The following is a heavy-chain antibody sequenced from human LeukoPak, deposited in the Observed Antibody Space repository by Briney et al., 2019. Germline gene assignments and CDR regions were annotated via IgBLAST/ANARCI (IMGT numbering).Heavy chain of an antibody. CDR2: ISSSSSYI. Sequence: GGSLRLSCAASGFTFSSYSMNWVRQAPGKGLEWGSSISSSSSYIYYADSVKGRFTISRDNSKNTLYLQMNSLRAEDTAVYYCAKEIRDSSWYQGFFDAFDIWGQGTMVTVSS. D-gene: IGHD6-13*01. J-gene: IGHJ3*02. V-gene: IGHV3-21*04. CDR3: AKEIRDSSWYQGFFDAFDI. CDR1: GFTFSSYS.